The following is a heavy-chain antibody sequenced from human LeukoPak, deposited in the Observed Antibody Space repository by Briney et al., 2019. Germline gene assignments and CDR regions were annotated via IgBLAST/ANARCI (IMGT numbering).Heavy chain of an antibody. CDR1: GGSISSGGYS. D-gene: IGHD5-12*01. CDR3: VRWQSANWFDP. CDR2: IYYSGTT. V-gene: IGHV4-30-2*03. J-gene: IGHJ5*02. Sequence: PSQTLSLTCAVSGGSISSGGYSWSWIRQPPGKVLERIGSIYYSGTTYYTASLKSRVTISVDTSKNQFSLKVSSVTATDTAVYYCVRWQSANWFDPWGQGTLATVSS.